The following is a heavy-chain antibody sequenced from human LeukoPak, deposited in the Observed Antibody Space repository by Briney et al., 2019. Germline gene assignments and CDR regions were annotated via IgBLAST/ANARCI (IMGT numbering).Heavy chain of an antibody. CDR1: GGSFSSYY. D-gene: IGHD3-22*01. CDR2: IYYSGST. J-gene: IGHJ4*02. V-gene: IGHV4-59*01. CDR3: ARDGGYDSSGYYEY. Sequence: PSETLSLTCAVYGGSFSSYYWSWIRQPPGKGLKWIGYIYYSGSTNYNPSLKSRVTISVDTSKNQFSLKLSSVTAADTAVYYCARDGGYDSSGYYEYWGQGTLVTVSS.